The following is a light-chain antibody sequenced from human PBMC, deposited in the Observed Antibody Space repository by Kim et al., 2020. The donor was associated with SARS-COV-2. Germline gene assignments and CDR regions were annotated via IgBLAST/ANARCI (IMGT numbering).Light chain of an antibody. V-gene: IGKV3-20*01. CDR1: QSVGSSY. J-gene: IGKJ2*01. CDR2: GSS. Sequence: SLSLGERATPSCWASQSVGSSYFAWYQQKPGQAPRLLIYGSSNRATGIPDRFSGSGSGTDFTLTISRLEPEDVALYYCQQYGSSPTFGQGTKLEI. CDR3: QQYGSSPT.